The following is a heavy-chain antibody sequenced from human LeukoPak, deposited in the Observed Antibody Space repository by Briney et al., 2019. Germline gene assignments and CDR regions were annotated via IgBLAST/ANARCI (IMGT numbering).Heavy chain of an antibody. CDR2: INPNSGGT. CDR3: ARGVVKGGWYHLFDY. J-gene: IGHJ4*02. D-gene: IGHD6-19*01. Sequence: ASVKVSCKVSGYTFTGYYIHWVRQAPGQGLEWMGWINPNSGGTNYAQKFQGWVTMTRDTSISTAYMELSRLRSDDTAVYYCARGVVKGGWYHLFDYWGQGTLVTVSS. CDR1: GYTFTGYY. V-gene: IGHV1-2*04.